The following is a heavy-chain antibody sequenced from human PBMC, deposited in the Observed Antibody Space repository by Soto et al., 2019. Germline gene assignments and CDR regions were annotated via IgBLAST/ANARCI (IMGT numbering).Heavy chain of an antibody. J-gene: IGHJ6*02. Sequence: QVQLVQSGAEVKKPASSVRVSCKASGGTFSSYAISWVRQAPGQGLEWMGGIIHIFGTENYAQKFQGRVTITADESTSTAYMELSSLRSEDTAVYYCARDRIAGSKYYYGLDVWGQGTTVTFSS. CDR3: ARDRIAGSKYYYGLDV. V-gene: IGHV1-69*01. CDR1: GGTFSSYA. CDR2: IIHIFGTE. D-gene: IGHD6-13*01.